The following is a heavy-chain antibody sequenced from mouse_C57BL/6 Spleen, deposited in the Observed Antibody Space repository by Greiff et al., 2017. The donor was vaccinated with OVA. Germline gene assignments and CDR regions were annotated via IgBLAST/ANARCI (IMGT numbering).Heavy chain of an antibody. D-gene: IGHD2-1*01. CDR2: IYPGDGDT. Sequence: VKLQESGPELVKPGASVKISCKASGYAFSSSWMNWVKQRPGKGLEWIGRIYPGDGDTNYNGKFKGKATLTADKSSSTAYMQLSSLTSEDSAVYFCAGGNPAMDYWGQGTSVTVSS. V-gene: IGHV1-82*01. J-gene: IGHJ4*01. CDR1: GYAFSSSW. CDR3: AGGNPAMDY.